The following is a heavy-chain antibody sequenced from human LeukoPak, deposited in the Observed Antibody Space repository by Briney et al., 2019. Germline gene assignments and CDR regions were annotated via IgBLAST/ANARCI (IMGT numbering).Heavy chain of an antibody. V-gene: IGHV4-59*08. CDR1: GGSISSYY. D-gene: IGHD6-13*01. J-gene: IGHJ4*02. CDR3: ARRNVYSSIWDYFDY. Sequence: SETLSLTCTVSGGSISSYYWSWIRQPPGKGLEWIGYIYYSGSTNYNPSLKSRVTISVDTSKNQFSLKLSSVTAADTAVCYCARRNVYSSIWDYFDYGAQGTLVTVSS. CDR2: IYYSGST.